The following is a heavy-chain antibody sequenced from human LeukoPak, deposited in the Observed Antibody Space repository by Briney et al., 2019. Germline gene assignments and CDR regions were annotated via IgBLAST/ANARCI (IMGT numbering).Heavy chain of an antibody. CDR1: GYTFTSYG. CDR2: ISAYNGNT. CDR3: ARAGLGGTAAAGNFDY. J-gene: IGHJ4*02. D-gene: IGHD6-13*01. Sequence: GASVKVSCKASGYTFTSYGISWVRQAPGQGLEWMGWISAYNGNTNYAQKLQGRVTMTTDTSTSTAYMELRSLRSDDTAVYYCARAGLGGTAAAGNFDYWGQGTLVTVSS. V-gene: IGHV1-18*01.